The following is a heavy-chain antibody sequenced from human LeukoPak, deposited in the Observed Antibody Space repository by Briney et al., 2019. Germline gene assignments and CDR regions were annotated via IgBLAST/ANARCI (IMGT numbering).Heavy chain of an antibody. V-gene: IGHV3-21*01. J-gene: IGHJ4*02. CDR2: ISSSSYI. Sequence: PGGSLRLSCAASGFTFSSYSMNWVRQAPGKGLEWVSSISSSSYIYYADSVKGRFTISRDNAKNSLYLQMNSLRAEDTAVYYCALGGCTSTSCYTIFGYWGQGTLVTVSS. CDR1: GFTFSSYS. CDR3: ALGGCTSTSCYTIFGY. D-gene: IGHD2-2*02.